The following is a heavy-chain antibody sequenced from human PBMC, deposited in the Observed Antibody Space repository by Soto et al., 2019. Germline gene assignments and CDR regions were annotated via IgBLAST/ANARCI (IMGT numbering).Heavy chain of an antibody. CDR3: AREEGSSSPSYYYGMDV. CDR2: ISAYNGNT. J-gene: IGHJ6*02. CDR1: GYTFTSYG. Sequence: GASVKVSCKASGYTFTSYGISWVQQAPGQGLEWMGWISAYNGNTNYAQKLQGRVTMTTDTSTSTAYMELRSLRSDDTAVYYCAREEGSSSPSYYYGMDVWGQGTTVTVSS. V-gene: IGHV1-18*04. D-gene: IGHD6-6*01.